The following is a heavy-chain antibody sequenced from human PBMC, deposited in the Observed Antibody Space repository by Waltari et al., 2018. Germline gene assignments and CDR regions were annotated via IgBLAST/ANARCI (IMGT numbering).Heavy chain of an antibody. CDR3: ATFVSGSFTFPDY. Sequence: VQLVQSGAEVKKPGASVKVSCEASGFTFSNYYVHWVRQAPGQGLEWMALFSPSGAGTRYAEKFQGRVTLTRDTSTSTVYMDLSSLRSEDTAVYYCATFVSGSFTFPDYWGQGTLVTVSS. D-gene: IGHD3-16*01. CDR2: FSPSGAGT. CDR1: GFTFSNYY. V-gene: IGHV1-46*03. J-gene: IGHJ4*02.